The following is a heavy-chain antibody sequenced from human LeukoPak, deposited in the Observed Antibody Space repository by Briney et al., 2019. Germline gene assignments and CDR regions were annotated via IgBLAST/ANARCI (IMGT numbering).Heavy chain of an antibody. Sequence: ASVKVSCKASGGTFSSYAISWVRQAPGQGLEWMGGIIPIFGTANYAQKFQGRVTITADESTSTAYMELRSLRSDDTAVYYCARALDYGDYVDAFDIWGQGTMVTVSS. D-gene: IGHD4-17*01. V-gene: IGHV1-69*13. J-gene: IGHJ3*02. CDR3: ARALDYGDYVDAFDI. CDR1: GGTFSSYA. CDR2: IIPIFGTA.